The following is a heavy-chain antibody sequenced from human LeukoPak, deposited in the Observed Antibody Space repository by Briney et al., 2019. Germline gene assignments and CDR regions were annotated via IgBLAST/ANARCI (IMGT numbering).Heavy chain of an antibody. CDR2: IWSDGSEK. CDR1: GFTFSSFG. Sequence: GRSLRLSCAASGFTFSSFGMHWVRQAPGKGLEWVAGIWSDGSEKFYADSLKGRFTISRDNSKNTLCLQMNTLRAEDTAVYYCARVVGSGRFDYWGQGTLVTVSS. V-gene: IGHV3-33*01. J-gene: IGHJ4*02. CDR3: ARVVGSGRFDY. D-gene: IGHD1-26*01.